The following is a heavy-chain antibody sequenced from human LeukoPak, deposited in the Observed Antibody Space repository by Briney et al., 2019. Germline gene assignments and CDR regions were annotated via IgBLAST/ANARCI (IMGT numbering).Heavy chain of an antibody. CDR3: ARDPAGIAAAGSSFDY. D-gene: IGHD6-13*01. CDR1: GFTFSSYW. Sequence: GGSLRLSCAASGFTFSSYWMHWVRQAPGKGLVWVSRINSGGSSTSYADSVKGRFTISRDNAKNTLYLQMNSLRAEDTAVYYCARDPAGIAAAGSSFDYWGQGTLVTVSS. CDR2: INSGGSST. J-gene: IGHJ4*02. V-gene: IGHV3-74*01.